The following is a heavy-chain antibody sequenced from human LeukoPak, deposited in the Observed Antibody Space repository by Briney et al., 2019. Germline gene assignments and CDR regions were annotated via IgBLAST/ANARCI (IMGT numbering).Heavy chain of an antibody. D-gene: IGHD1-1*01. CDR2: TSSDSSYI. CDR3: ARALERNNWFDP. Sequence: GGSLRLSCAASGFTFSTYSMNWVRQAPGKGLEWVSSTSSDSSYIFYADSLKGRFTISRDNAKNSLYLQMISLRGEDTAVYYCARALERNNWFDPWGQGTLVTVSS. V-gene: IGHV3-21*01. J-gene: IGHJ5*02. CDR1: GFTFSTYS.